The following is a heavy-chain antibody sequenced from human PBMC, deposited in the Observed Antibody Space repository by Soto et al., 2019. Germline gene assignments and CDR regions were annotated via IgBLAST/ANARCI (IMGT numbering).Heavy chain of an antibody. CDR3: ASRNYYDSSGYFD. CDR1: AGTFSSYA. CDR2: IIPIFGTA. J-gene: IGHJ4*02. Sequence: ASVEVSCQASAGTFSSYAITWVRPAPGQGLEWMGGIIPIFGTANYAQKFQGRVTITADESTSTAYMELSSLRSEDTAVYYCASRNYYDSSGYFDWGQGTLVNVSS. D-gene: IGHD3-22*01. V-gene: IGHV1-69*13.